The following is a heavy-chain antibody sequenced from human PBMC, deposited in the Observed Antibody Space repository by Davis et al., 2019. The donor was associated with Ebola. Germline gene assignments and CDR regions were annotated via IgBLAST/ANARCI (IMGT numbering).Heavy chain of an antibody. CDR3: ARGGYCSSNSCYGYYYYGMDV. CDR2: IYHSGST. Sequence: GSLRLSCAASGFTFSSYWMSWVRQAPGKGLEWIGEIYHSGSTNYNPSLKSRVTISVDKSKNQFSLKLSSVTAADTAVYYCARGGYCSSNSCYGYYYYGMDVWGQGTTVTVSS. V-gene: IGHV4-4*02. D-gene: IGHD2-2*01. CDR1: GFTFSSYW. J-gene: IGHJ6*02.